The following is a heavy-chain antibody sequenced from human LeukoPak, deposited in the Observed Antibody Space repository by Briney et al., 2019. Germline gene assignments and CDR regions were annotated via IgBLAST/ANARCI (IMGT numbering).Heavy chain of an antibody. V-gene: IGHV4-34*01. J-gene: IGHJ3*02. CDR1: GGSFSGYY. CDR2: INHSGST. D-gene: IGHD2-2*01. CDR3: ARGGGYQLLKWARRAFDI. Sequence: PSETLSLTCAVYGGSFSGYYWSWIRQPPGKGLEWIGEINHSGSTNYNPSLKSRVTISVDTSKNQFSLKLSSVTAADTAVYYCARGGGYQLLKWARRAFDIWGQGTMVTVSS.